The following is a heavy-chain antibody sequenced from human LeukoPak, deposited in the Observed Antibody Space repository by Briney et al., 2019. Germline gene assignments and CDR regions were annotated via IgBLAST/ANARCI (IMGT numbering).Heavy chain of an antibody. CDR2: IYYSGST. CDR3: ARDYGGSSGGYFDY. Sequence: PSETLSLACTVSGGSFSSSSYYWGWIRQPPGKGLEWIGSIYYSGSTYYNPSLKSRVTTSVDTSKNQFSLKLSSVTAADTAVYYCARDYGGSSGGYFDYWGQGTLVTVSS. D-gene: IGHD4-23*01. CDR1: GGSFSSSSYY. J-gene: IGHJ4*02. V-gene: IGHV4-39*07.